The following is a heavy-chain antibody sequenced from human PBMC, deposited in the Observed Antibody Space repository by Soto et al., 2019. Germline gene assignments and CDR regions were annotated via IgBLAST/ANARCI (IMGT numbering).Heavy chain of an antibody. CDR1: GGSIGSGGYS. V-gene: IGHV4-30-2*01. D-gene: IGHD3-3*01. CDR2: IYHSGST. CDR3: ARAFHHTIFGAYYYYGMDV. Sequence: SETLSLTCAVSGGSIGSGGYSWSWIRQPPGKGLEWIGYIYHSGSTYYNPSLKSRVTISVDRSKNQFSLKLSSVTAADTAVYYCARAFHHTIFGAYYYYGMDVWGQGTTVTVSS. J-gene: IGHJ6*02.